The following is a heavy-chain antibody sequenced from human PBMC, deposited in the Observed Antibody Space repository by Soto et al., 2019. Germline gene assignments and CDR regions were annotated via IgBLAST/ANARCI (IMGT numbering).Heavy chain of an antibody. Sequence: GGSLRLSCAASGFTFSSYAMHWVRQAPGKGLEWVALISYDGSDKDYADSVKGRFTISRDNSRNTLFLQMNSLRAEDTAVYYCARDYSKYYDSSGYYRSPAYWGQGT. V-gene: IGHV3-30-3*01. CDR3: ARDYSKYYDSSGYYRSPAY. CDR2: ISYDGSDK. J-gene: IGHJ4*02. D-gene: IGHD3-22*01. CDR1: GFTFSSYA.